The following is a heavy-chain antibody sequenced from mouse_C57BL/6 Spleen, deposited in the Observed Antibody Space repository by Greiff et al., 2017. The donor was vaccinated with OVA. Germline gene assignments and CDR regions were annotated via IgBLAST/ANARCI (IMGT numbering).Heavy chain of an antibody. CDR2: IRSKSNNYAT. J-gene: IGHJ4*01. CDR1: GFSFNTYA. CDR3: VRHSWSYYAMDY. V-gene: IGHV10-1*01. Sequence: EVQRVESGGGLVQPKGSLKLSCAASGFSFNTYAMNWVRQAPGKGLEWVARIRSKSNNYATYYADSVKDRFTISRDDSESMLYLQMNNLKTEDTAMYYCVRHSWSYYAMDYWGQGTSVTVSS. D-gene: IGHD1-1*01.